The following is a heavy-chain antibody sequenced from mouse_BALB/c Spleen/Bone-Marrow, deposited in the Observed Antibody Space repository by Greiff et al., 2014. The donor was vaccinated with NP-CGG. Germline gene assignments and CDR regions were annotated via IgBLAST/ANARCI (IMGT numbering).Heavy chain of an antibody. CDR3: ARFAGTPYTMDY. J-gene: IGHJ4*01. CDR1: GYSITSDYS. V-gene: IGHV3-1*02. CDR2: IHYSGTT. Sequence: EVKVVESGPDLAKPSQSLSLTCTVTGYSITSDYSWHWIRQFPGNKLEWMGYIHYSGTTVYNPSLKSRISITRDTSNNQFFLQLNSVTTEDTATYYCARFAGTPYTMDYWGQGTSVTVSS. D-gene: IGHD4-1*01.